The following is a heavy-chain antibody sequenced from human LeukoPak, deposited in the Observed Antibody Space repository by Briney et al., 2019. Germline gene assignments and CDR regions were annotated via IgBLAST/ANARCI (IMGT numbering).Heavy chain of an antibody. CDR3: AKRGSSWTGWFDP. V-gene: IGHV4-61*02. J-gene: IGHJ5*02. CDR2: IYTSGST. Sequence: SETLSLTCTVSGGSISSGSYYWSWIRQPAGKGLEWIGRIYTSGSTNYNPSLKSRVTISVDTSKNQFSLKLSSVTAADTAVYYCAKRGSSWTGWFDPWGQGTLVTVSS. D-gene: IGHD6-13*01. CDR1: GGSISSGSYY.